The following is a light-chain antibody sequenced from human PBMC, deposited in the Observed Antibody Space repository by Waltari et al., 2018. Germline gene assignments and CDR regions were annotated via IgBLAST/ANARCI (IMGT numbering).Light chain of an antibody. CDR3: HQYYSAPFA. Sequence: DIVMTQSPDSLTVSLGERATINCKASQNILYSPNNKNYLAWYQQKPGQRPKLLIYWASTRESGVPDRFSGSGSGTDFTLTISSLQAEDVAVYYCHQYYSAPFAFGQGTKLEIK. CDR2: WAS. V-gene: IGKV4-1*01. J-gene: IGKJ2*01. CDR1: QNILYSPNNKNY.